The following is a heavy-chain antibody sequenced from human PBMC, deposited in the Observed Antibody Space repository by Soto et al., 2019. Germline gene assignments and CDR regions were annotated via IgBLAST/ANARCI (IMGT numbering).Heavy chain of an antibody. CDR1: GFTFSNAW. CDR3: TTDRPLEYQLLYLSYYYYGMDV. V-gene: IGHV3-15*01. CDR2: IKSKTDGGTT. Sequence: GGSLRLSCAASGFTFSNAWMSWVRQAPGKGLEWVGRIKSKTDGGTTDYAAPVKGRFTISRDDSKNTLYLQMNSLKTEDTAVYYCTTDRPLEYQLLYLSYYYYGMDVWGQGTTVTVSS. J-gene: IGHJ6*02. D-gene: IGHD2-2*02.